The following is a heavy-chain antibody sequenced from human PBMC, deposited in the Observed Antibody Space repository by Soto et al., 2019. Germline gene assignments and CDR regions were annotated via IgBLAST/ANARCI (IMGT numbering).Heavy chain of an antibody. D-gene: IGHD6-13*01. J-gene: IGHJ6*03. CDR1: GFTFDDYA. CDR3: AKAPVGEQQPWSQDYMDV. Sequence: GGSLRLSCAASGFTFDDYAMHWVRQAPGKGLEWVSGISWNSGSIGYADSVKGRFTISRDNAKNSLYLQMNSLRAEDTALYYCAKAPVGEQQPWSQDYMDVWGKGTTVTVSS. CDR2: ISWNSGSI. V-gene: IGHV3-9*01.